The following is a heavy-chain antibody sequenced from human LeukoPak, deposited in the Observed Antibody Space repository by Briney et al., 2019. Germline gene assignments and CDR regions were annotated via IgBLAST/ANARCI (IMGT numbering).Heavy chain of an antibody. D-gene: IGHD6-13*01. V-gene: IGHV1-8*03. CDR2: MNPNSGNT. J-gene: IGHJ5*02. Sequence: VASVKVSCKASGYTFTSYDINWVRQATGQGLEWMGWMNPNSGNTGYAQKFQGRVAITRNTSISTAYMELSSLRSEDTAVYYCARGRTGYSSIWFDPWGQGTLVTVSS. CDR1: GYTFTSYD. CDR3: ARGRTGYSSIWFDP.